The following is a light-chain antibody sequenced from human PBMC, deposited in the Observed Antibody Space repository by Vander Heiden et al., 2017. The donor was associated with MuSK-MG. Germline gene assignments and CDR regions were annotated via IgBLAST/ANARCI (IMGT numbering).Light chain of an antibody. CDR3: QQYGDTVT. Sequence: DTVFTHSPGTLSLSPGERATLPCRASQSVYSNYVAWYQERPGHSPRLLIYGASSRATGIPDKFSGGGSGTDFFLTISRLEPEDFAVYYCQQYGDTVTFGGGTKVELK. CDR1: QSVYSNY. CDR2: GAS. V-gene: IGKV3-20*01. J-gene: IGKJ4*01.